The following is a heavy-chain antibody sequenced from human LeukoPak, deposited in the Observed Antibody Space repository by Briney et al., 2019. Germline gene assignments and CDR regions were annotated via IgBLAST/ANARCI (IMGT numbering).Heavy chain of an antibody. CDR2: INPNSGGT. D-gene: IGHD6-19*01. CDR3: ARGGSSGPSTAYYYYYGMDV. V-gene: IGHV1-2*02. CDR1: GYTFTGYY. J-gene: IGHJ6*02. Sequence: ASVKVSCKASGYTFTGYYMHWVRQAPGQGLEWMGWINPNSGGTNYAQKFQGRVTMTRDTSISTAYMELSRLRSDDTAVYYCARGGSSGPSTAYYYYYGMDVWGQGTTVTVSS.